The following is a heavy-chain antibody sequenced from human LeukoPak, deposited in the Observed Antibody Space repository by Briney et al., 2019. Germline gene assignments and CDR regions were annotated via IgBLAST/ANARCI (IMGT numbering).Heavy chain of an antibody. J-gene: IGHJ6*02. CDR3: ARDRSRKLESGLYYYYGLDV. Sequence: GASLRVSFKASGYTFTTYGISWVRQAPGQGLEGMGWIGAYKDNTNYAQNLHGRVTMTTDTSTSTAYMELRSLRSDDTAVYYCARDRSRKLESGLYYYYGLDVWGQGTTVTVSS. V-gene: IGHV1-18*01. CDR2: IGAYKDNT. D-gene: IGHD5-24*01. CDR1: GYTFTTYG.